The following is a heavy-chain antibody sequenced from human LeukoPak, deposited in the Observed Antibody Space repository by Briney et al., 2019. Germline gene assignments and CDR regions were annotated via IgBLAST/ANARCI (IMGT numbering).Heavy chain of an antibody. CDR1: GFTFSGYW. J-gene: IGHJ4*02. Sequence: GGFLRLSCAASGFTFSGYWMHWVRQAPGKGLVCVSRIKSDGTYTSYADSVKGRFTISRDNAKNTLYLQMNSLRAEDTAVYYCGKDDHSYGIYSWGQGTLVTVSS. CDR3: GKDDHSYGIYS. D-gene: IGHD3-10*01. CDR2: IKSDGTYT. V-gene: IGHV3-74*03.